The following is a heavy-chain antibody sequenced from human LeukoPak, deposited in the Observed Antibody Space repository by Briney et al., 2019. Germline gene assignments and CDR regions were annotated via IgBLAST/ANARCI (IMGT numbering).Heavy chain of an antibody. CDR3: AREFYCGSPRCPDPDYYYYYGMDV. D-gene: IGHD2-2*01. CDR2: IYYSGST. Sequence: SETLSLTCTVSGGSISSYYWSWIRQPPGKGLEWIGYIYYSGSTNYNPSLKSRVTISVDTSKNQFSLKLSSVTAADPAVYYCAREFYCGSPRCPDPDYYYYYGMDVWGQGTTVTVSS. CDR1: GGSISSYY. V-gene: IGHV4-59*12. J-gene: IGHJ6*02.